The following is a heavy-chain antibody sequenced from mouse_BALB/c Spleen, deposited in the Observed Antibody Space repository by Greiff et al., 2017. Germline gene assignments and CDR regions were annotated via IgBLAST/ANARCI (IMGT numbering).Heavy chain of an antibody. J-gene: IGHJ2*01. CDR3: ARGLLFDY. CDR1: GFAFSSYD. Sequence: EVKVVESGGGLVKPGGSLKLSCAASGFAFSSYDMSWVRQTPEKRLEWVASISSGGSTYYPDSVKGRFTISRDNARNILYLQMSSLRSEDTAMYYCARGLLFDYWGQGTTLTVSS. CDR2: ISSGGST. D-gene: IGHD2-10*01. V-gene: IGHV5-6-5*01.